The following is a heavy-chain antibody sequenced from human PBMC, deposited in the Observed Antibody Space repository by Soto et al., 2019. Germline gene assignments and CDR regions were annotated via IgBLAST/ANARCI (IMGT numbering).Heavy chain of an antibody. D-gene: IGHD5-12*01. J-gene: IGHJ4*02. CDR2: IDPSDSYT. CDR1: GYTFTCHW. CDR3: TRHTGYASSLDY. Sequence: GESLKISCQGSGYTFTCHWISWVRQMPGKGLEWMGRIDPSDSYTDYSPTVQGHVTMSADKSINTAYLQWSSLQASDTAVYYCTRHTGYASSLDYWGQGTLVTVSS. V-gene: IGHV5-10-1*01.